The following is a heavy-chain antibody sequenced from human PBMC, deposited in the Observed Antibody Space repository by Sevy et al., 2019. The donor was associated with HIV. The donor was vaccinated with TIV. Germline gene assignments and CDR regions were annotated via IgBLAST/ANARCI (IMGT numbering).Heavy chain of an antibody. Sequence: ASVKVSCKASGGTFNNYGLTWVRQAPGQGLEWMGVFTPIFGTTSYAQKFRDRVTFTADESTSTAYMELSSLRSDDTAIYYCARVFHVSRAVQAFDIWGQGTLVTVSS. CDR1: GGTFNNYG. V-gene: IGHV1-69*13. D-gene: IGHD3-22*01. J-gene: IGHJ3*02. CDR3: ARVFHVSRAVQAFDI. CDR2: FTPIFGTT.